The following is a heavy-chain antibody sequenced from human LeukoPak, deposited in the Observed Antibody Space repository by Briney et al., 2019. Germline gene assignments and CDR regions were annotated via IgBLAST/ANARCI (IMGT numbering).Heavy chain of an antibody. J-gene: IGHJ4*02. D-gene: IGHD4-11*01. CDR3: ARDRVRGNSNPYFDY. CDR2: IYYSGST. Sequence: PSETLSLTCTVSGVSVNSGTYYWNWIRQPPGKGLEWIGYIYYSGSTNYNPSLKSRVTISVDTSKNQFSLKLSSVTAADTAVYYCARDRVRGNSNPYFDYWGQGTLVTVSS. V-gene: IGHV4-61*01. CDR1: GVSVNSGTYY.